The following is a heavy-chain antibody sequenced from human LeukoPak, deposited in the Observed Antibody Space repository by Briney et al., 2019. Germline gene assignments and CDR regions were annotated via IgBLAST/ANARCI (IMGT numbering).Heavy chain of an antibody. CDR1: GFTLNDYG. V-gene: IGHV3-20*04. CDR3: ARDFVAVSGTGNY. CDR2: INWNGDTT. D-gene: IGHD6-19*01. Sequence: GGSLRLSCAASGFTLNDYGMSWVRQAPGKGLEWVSGINWNGDTTSYADSVKGRFTISRDNARNFLYLHMNSLRAEDTALYYCARDFVAVSGTGNYWGQGTLVTVSS. J-gene: IGHJ4*02.